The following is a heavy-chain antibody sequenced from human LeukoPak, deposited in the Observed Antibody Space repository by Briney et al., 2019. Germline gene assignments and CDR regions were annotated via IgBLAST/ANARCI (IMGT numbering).Heavy chain of an antibody. J-gene: IGHJ4*02. CDR1: GFTFSRYE. Sequence: PGGSLRLSCIASGFTFSRYEMNWVCQAPGKGLEWIAYITTTGDRIQYADSVKGRFTISRDNTKNSLYLQLNSLRADDTAIYYCVRDTKDYWGQGTLVTVSS. V-gene: IGHV3-48*03. D-gene: IGHD2-8*01. CDR2: ITTTGDRI. CDR3: VRDTKDY.